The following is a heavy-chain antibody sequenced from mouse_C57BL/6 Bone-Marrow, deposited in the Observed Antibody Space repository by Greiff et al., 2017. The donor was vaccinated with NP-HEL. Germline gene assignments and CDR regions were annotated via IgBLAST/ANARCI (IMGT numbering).Heavy chain of an antibody. V-gene: IGHV1-55*01. Sequence: QVQLQQPGAELVKPGASVKMSCKASGYTFTSYWITWVKQRPGQGLEWIGDIYPGSGSTNYNEKFKSKATLTVETSSSTAYMQLSSLTSEDSAVYYWAHYYGSSYNWYFDVWGTGTTVTVSS. CDR1: GYTFTSYW. CDR3: AHYYGSSYNWYFDV. D-gene: IGHD1-1*01. J-gene: IGHJ1*03. CDR2: IYPGSGST.